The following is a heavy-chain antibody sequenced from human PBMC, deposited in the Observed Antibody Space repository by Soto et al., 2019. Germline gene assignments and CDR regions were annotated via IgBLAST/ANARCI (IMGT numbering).Heavy chain of an antibody. J-gene: IGHJ4*02. Sequence: QVQLVESGGGVVQPGRSLRLSCAASGFTFSSYGMHWVRQAPGKGLEWVAVIWYDGSKKYYADSVKERFTISRDNSKDTLYLQMNSLRAEDTSVYYCASRSPALDYWGQGTLVTVSS. V-gene: IGHV3-33*01. CDR1: GFTFSSYG. D-gene: IGHD2-2*01. CDR2: IWYDGSKK. CDR3: ASRSPALDY.